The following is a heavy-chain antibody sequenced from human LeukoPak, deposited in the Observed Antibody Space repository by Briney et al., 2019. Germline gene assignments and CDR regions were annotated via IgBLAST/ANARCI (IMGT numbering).Heavy chain of an antibody. CDR1: GGSISSSSYY. CDR2: IYYSGST. CDR3: ARGQRITIFGVVINGYYFDY. J-gene: IGHJ4*02. V-gene: IGHV4-39*07. D-gene: IGHD3-3*01. Sequence: PSETLSLTCTVSGGSISSSSYYWGWLRQPPGKGLEWIGSIYYSGSTYYNPSLKSRVTISVDTSKNQFSLKLSSVTAADTAVYYCARGQRITIFGVVINGYYFDYWGQGTLVTVSS.